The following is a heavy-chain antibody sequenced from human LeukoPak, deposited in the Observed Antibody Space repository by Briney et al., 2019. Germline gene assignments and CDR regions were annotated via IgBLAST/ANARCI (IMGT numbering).Heavy chain of an antibody. CDR1: GGSISSYY. D-gene: IGHD3-22*01. V-gene: IGHV4-59*01. J-gene: IGHJ4*02. Sequence: PSETLSLTCTVSGGSISSYYWSWIRQPSGKGLEWIGYIYYSGSTNYNPSLKSRVTISVDTSKNQFSLKLSSVTAADTAVYYCASTTYYYDSSGYYYRETFDYWGQGTLVTVSS. CDR2: IYYSGST. CDR3: ASTTYYYDSSGYYYRETFDY.